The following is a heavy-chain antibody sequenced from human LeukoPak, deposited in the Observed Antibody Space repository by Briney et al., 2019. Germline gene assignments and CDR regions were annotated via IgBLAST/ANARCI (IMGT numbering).Heavy chain of an antibody. J-gene: IGHJ4*02. V-gene: IGHV3-53*01. CDR1: GVTFSSNY. Sequence: PGGSLRLSCAVSGVTFSSNYMSWVCQAPGKGVEWVSVIYSAASTYYAASVKRRFTISRDNTNNPLYLQMSTLRAEATAVYYCAKKKRELRGFYYWGEGDLVTVSS. D-gene: IGHD1-7*01. CDR2: IYSAAST. CDR3: AKKKRELRGFYY.